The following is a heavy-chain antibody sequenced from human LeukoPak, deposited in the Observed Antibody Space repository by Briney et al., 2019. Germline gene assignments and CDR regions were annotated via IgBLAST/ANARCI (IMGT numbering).Heavy chain of an antibody. Sequence: GGSLSLSCAASGFTVSSNYMSWVRQAPGQGLEWVSVIYSVGSTYYADSVKGRFTISRDNSKNTLYLQTNSLRAEDTAGYYCATSRAIYSSGWYGLDYWGQGTLVTVSS. CDR1: GFTVSSNY. D-gene: IGHD6-19*01. CDR3: ATSRAIYSSGWYGLDY. CDR2: IYSVGST. J-gene: IGHJ4*02. V-gene: IGHV3-66*01.